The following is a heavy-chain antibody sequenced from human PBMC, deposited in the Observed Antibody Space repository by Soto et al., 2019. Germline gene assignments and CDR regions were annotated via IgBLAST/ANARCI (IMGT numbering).Heavy chain of an antibody. V-gene: IGHV3-15*01. D-gene: IGHD6-13*01. CDR2: IKSKTDGATT. CDR3: TTLSSSSRA. J-gene: IGHJ4*02. Sequence: EVQLVESGGGLIKPGGSLRLYCAASGFTFSNAWMTWVRQAPGKGLEWVGRIKSKTDGATTDYAAPVEGRFTISRDDSKNTLSLQMNSLKTEDTAVYYCTTLSSSSRAWGQGALVTVSS. CDR1: GFTFSNAW.